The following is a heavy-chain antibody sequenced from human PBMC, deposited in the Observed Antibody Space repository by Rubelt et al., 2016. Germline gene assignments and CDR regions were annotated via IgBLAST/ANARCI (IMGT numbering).Heavy chain of an antibody. CDR1: GYTFTSYY. CDR3: ARDRSSSVFDY. V-gene: IGHV1-46*01. J-gene: IGHJ4*02. Sequence: QVQLVQSGAEVKKPGASVKVSCKASGYTFTSYYMHWVRQAPGQGLERMGIINPSGGSTRSSRQFPRRVTLPRDTSTSPVYMGLRSLRSEDTAVYYCARDRSSSVFDYWGQGTLVTVSS. D-gene: IGHD6-6*01. CDR2: INPSGGST.